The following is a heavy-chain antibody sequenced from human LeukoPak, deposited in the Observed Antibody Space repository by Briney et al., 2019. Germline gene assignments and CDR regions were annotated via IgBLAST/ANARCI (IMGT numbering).Heavy chain of an antibody. V-gene: IGHV1-46*01. CDR2: IYTNDGSA. CDR1: GYTFTSYY. J-gene: IGHJ1*01. CDR3: ARARAAAGAQYFQH. D-gene: IGHD6-13*01. Sequence: ASVKVSCKASGYTFTSYYLHWVRQDPGQRPEWMGIIYTNDGSARYAQKFQGRVTMTRDTSTGTVYMELSSLSSDDTAVYYCARARAAAGAQYFQHWGQGTLVSASS.